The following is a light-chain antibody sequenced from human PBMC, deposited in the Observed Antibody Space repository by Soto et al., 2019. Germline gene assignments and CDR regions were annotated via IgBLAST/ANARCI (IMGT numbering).Light chain of an antibody. V-gene: IGLV2-8*01. Sequence: QSVLTQPPSASGSPGQSVTISCTGTSSDVGVYNYVSWYQQHPGKAPKLMIYDVNKRPSGVPDRFSGPKSGNTASLTVSGLQAEDEADYYCISYAGSSIWVFGGGTKLTVL. CDR1: SSDVGVYNY. J-gene: IGLJ3*02. CDR2: DVN. CDR3: ISYAGSSIWV.